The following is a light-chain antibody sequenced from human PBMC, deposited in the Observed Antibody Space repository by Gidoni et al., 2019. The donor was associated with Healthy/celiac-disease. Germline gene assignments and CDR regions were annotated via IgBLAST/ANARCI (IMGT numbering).Light chain of an antibody. V-gene: IGKV3-15*01. Sequence: EIVMTQSPATLSVSPGTTATLSCRASQSVSSNFAWYQQKPGQAPRLLIYGASTRATGIPARFSGSGSGTEFTLTISSLQSEDFAVYYCQQYNNWPWTFGQGTKVEIK. CDR2: GAS. CDR3: QQYNNWPWT. J-gene: IGKJ1*01. CDR1: QSVSSN.